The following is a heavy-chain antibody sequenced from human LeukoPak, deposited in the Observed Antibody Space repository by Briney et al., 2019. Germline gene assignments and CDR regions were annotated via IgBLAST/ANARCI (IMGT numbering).Heavy chain of an antibody. CDR3: AKVVVVAATSWFDP. V-gene: IGHV3-30*18. CDR1: GFTFSSYG. J-gene: IGHJ5*02. D-gene: IGHD2-15*01. CDR2: ISYDGKNE. Sequence: GGSLRLSCAASGFTFSSYGMHWVRQAPGAGLQWVAVISYDGKNEYYGDSVRGRFTISRDNSKNTLYLQMNSLRAEDTAVYYCAKVVVVAATSWFDPWGQGTLVTVSS.